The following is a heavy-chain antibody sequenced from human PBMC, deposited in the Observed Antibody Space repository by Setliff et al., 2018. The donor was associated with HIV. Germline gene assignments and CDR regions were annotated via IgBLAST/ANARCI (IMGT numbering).Heavy chain of an antibody. J-gene: IGHJ4*02. CDR2: IKQDGSEK. D-gene: IGHD4-17*01. V-gene: IGHV3-7*03. CDR3: ARELNDYGDSYYFDY. CDR1: GFTFSTNW. Sequence: GGSLRLSCTASGFTFSTNWMSWVRQAPGKGLEWVANIKQDGSEKYYVDSVKGRFTISRDNAKNSLYLQMNSLRAEDTAVYYCARELNDYGDSYYFDYWGQGTLVTVSS.